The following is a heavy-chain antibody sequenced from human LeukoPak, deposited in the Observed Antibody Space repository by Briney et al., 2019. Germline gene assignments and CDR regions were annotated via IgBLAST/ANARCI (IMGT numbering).Heavy chain of an antibody. D-gene: IGHD3-10*01. CDR1: GGTFSSYA. V-gene: IGHV1-69*05. CDR3: AREKCYGSGGIDY. J-gene: IGHJ4*02. CDR2: IIPIFGTA. Sequence: SVKVSCKASGGTFSSYAISWVRQAPGQGLEWMGRIIPIFGTANYAQKFQGRVTITTDESTSTAYMELSSLRSEDTAVYYCAREKCYGSGGIDYWGQGTLVTVSS.